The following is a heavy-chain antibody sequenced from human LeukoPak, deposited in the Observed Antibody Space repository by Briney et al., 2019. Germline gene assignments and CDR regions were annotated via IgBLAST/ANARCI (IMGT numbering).Heavy chain of an antibody. Sequence: SETLSLTCTVSGGSISSYYWSWIRQPPGKGLEWIGYIYNSGNTNYNPSLKSRVTISIDTSKNQFSLRLSSVTAADTAVYCARIGIVVVTPYFEYWGQGTLVTVSS. CDR1: GGSISSYY. CDR2: IYNSGNT. V-gene: IGHV4-59*01. J-gene: IGHJ4*02. CDR3: ARIGIVVVTPYFEY. D-gene: IGHD2-21*02.